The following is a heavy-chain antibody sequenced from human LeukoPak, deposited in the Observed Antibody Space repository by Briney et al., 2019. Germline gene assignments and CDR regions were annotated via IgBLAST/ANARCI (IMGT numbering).Heavy chain of an antibody. D-gene: IGHD4-23*01. Sequence: PGGSLRLSCAASGFTFSNYRMNWVRQAPGKGLEWVSYIGSSGSTVYYADSVKGRFTISRDNAKNSLYMQMESLRDEDTAIYYCARDTLEYSNSPDALDIWGQGTMVTVSS. CDR2: IGSSGSTV. J-gene: IGHJ3*02. CDR1: GFTFSNYR. V-gene: IGHV3-48*02. CDR3: ARDTLEYSNSPDALDI.